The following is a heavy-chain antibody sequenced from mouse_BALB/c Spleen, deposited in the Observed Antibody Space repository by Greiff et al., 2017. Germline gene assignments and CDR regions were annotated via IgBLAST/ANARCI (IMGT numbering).Heavy chain of an antibody. D-gene: IGHD2-4*01. CDR2: INPSSGYT. CDR3: ASYYDYDDEGYYAMDY. Sequence: VQLQQSGAELARPGASVKMSCKASGYTFTSYTMHWVKQRPGQGLEWIGYINPSSGYTNYNQKFKDKATLTADKSSSTAYMQLSSLTSEDSAVYYCASYYDYDDEGYYAMDYWGQGTSVTVSS. J-gene: IGHJ4*01. V-gene: IGHV1-4*01. CDR1: GYTFTSYT.